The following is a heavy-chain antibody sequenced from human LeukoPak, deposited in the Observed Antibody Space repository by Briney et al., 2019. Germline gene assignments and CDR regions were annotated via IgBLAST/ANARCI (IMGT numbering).Heavy chain of an antibody. J-gene: IGHJ6*03. CDR3: ARAGDHYYYYYMDV. CDR2: IWYDGSNK. Sequence: GTSLRLSCAASGFTFSSYGMHWVRQAPGKGLEWVAVIWYDGSNKYYADSVKGRFTISRDNSKNTLYLQMNSLRAEDTAVYYCARAGDHYYYYYMDVWGKGTTVTVSS. CDR1: GFTFSSYG. D-gene: IGHD7-27*01. V-gene: IGHV3-33*01.